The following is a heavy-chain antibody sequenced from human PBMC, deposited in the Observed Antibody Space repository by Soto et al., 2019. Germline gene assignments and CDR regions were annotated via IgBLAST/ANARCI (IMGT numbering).Heavy chain of an antibody. V-gene: IGHV3-23*01. CDR1: GFTFSSYA. CDR3: AKCHDILTDYYGIMVSSYYYGMDV. CDR2: ISGSGGST. Sequence: PGGSLRLSCAASGFTFSSYAMSWVRQAPGKGLEWVSAISGSGGSTYYADSVKGRFTISRDNSKNTLYLQMNSLGAEDTAVYYCAKCHDILTDYYGIMVSSYYYGMDVWGQGTTVTVSS. D-gene: IGHD3-9*01. J-gene: IGHJ6*02.